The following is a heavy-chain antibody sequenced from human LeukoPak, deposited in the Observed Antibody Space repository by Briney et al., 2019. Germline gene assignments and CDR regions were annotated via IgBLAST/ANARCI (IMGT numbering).Heavy chain of an antibody. CDR2: ISSSGCTI. CDR3: ASMGKIRLDAFDI. CDR1: GFTFSSYE. J-gene: IGHJ3*02. Sequence: GGCLRLSCAASGFTFSSYEMNWVRQAPGKGLEWVSYISSSGCTIYYADSVKGRFTIARDNAKNSLYLQMNSLRAEDTAVYYCASMGKIRLDAFDIWGQGTMVTLFS. D-gene: IGHD5-12*01. V-gene: IGHV3-48*03.